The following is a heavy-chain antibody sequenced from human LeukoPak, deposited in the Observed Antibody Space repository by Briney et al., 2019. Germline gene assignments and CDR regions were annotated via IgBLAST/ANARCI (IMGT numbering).Heavy chain of an antibody. CDR3: ARDNPWELLSPFDY. CDR2: INPNSGGT. Sequence: ASVKVSCKASGYTFTGYYMHWVRQAPGQGLEWMGWINPNSGGTNYVQKFQGRVTMTRDTSISTAYMELSRLRSDDTAVYYCARDNPWELLSPFDYWDQGTLVTVSS. V-gene: IGHV1-2*02. CDR1: GYTFTGYY. D-gene: IGHD1-26*01. J-gene: IGHJ4*02.